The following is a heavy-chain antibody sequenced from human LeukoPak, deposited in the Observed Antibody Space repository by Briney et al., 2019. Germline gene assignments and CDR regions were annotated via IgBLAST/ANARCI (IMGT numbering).Heavy chain of an antibody. CDR2: ISYDGSNK. CDR3: ARDLSFYGDYPDY. D-gene: IGHD4-17*01. J-gene: IGHJ4*02. CDR1: GFTFSSYA. V-gene: IGHV3-30-3*01. Sequence: GGSLRLSCAASGFTFSSYAMHWVRRAPGKGLEWVAVISYDGSNKYYADSVKGRFTISRDNSKNTLYLQMNSLRAEDTAVYYCARDLSFYGDYPDYWGQGTLVAVSS.